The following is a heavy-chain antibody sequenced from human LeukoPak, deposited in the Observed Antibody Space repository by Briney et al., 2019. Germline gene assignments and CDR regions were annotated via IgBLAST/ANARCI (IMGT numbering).Heavy chain of an antibody. CDR1: GGSISSSSYY. CDR2: IYHSGTT. Sequence: PSETLSLTCTVSGGSISSSSYYWGWIRQPPGKGLEWIGTIYHSGTTYYNPSLKSRVTISVDTSKNHFSLKVSSVTAADTAVYYCARLIQLPNCFDPWGQGTLVTVSS. J-gene: IGHJ5*02. V-gene: IGHV4-39*02. D-gene: IGHD5-18*01. CDR3: ARLIQLPNCFDP.